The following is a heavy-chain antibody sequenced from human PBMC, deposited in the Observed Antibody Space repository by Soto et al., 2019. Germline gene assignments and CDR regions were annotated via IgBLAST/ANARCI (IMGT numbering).Heavy chain of an antibody. CDR3: ARGSPTTVTTWFDP. CDR1: GGTFSNFA. J-gene: IGHJ5*02. D-gene: IGHD4-17*01. Sequence: QLQLVQSGAEVKKPGSSVKVSCKASGGTFSNFAINWVRQAPGQGLEWMGGIIPAFGKAKYAQKFQGRVQFTADESSSTAYMEVNSLTSEDTAVYYCARGSPTTVTTWFDPWGQGTLVTVSS. V-gene: IGHV1-69*01. CDR2: IIPAFGKA.